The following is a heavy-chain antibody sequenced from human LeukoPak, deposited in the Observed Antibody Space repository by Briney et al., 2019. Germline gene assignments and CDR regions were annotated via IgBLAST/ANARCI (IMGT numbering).Heavy chain of an antibody. V-gene: IGHV5-51*01. CDR1: GYSFTNYW. J-gene: IGHJ4*02. Sequence: GESLKISCKGSGYSFTNYWIGWVRQMPGKGLEWMGIIYPDDSDTKYSPSFQGRVTISADKSISTAYLQWSSLKASDTAIYYCVKRLTGRYSFDYWGQGTLVTVSS. D-gene: IGHD1-20*01. CDR2: IYPDDSDT. CDR3: VKRLTGRYSFDY.